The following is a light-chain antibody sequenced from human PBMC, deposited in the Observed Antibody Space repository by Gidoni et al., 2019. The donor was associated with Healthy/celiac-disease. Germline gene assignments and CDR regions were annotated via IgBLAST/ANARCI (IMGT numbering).Light chain of an antibody. CDR2: AAS. CDR1: QSISSY. J-gene: IGKJ2*02. Sequence: DIQWTQSPSSLSASVGDRVTITCRASQSISSYLNWYQQKPGKAPKLLIYAASSLQSGVPSRFSGSGSGTDFTLTISSLQPEDFATYYCQQSYSTPGTFXQXTKLEIK. V-gene: IGKV1-39*01. CDR3: QQSYSTPGT.